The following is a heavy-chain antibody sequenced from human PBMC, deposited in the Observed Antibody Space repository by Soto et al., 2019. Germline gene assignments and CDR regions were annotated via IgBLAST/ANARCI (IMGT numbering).Heavy chain of an antibody. V-gene: IGHV1-18*01. J-gene: IGHJ6*03. CDR3: AIEGYCSGGSCPRYYMDV. Sequence: QVQLVQSGAEVKKPGASVKVSCKASGYTFTSYGISWVRQAPGQGREWMGWISAYNGNTNYAQKLQGRVTMTTDTHTRTADMELRSLRSDDTAVYYCAIEGYCSGGSCPRYYMDVWGKGTTVTVSS. CDR1: GYTFTSYG. D-gene: IGHD2-15*01. CDR2: ISAYNGNT.